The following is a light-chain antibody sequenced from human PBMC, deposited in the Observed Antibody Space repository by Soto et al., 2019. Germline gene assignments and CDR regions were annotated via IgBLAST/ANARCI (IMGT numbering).Light chain of an antibody. CDR1: QGIRNY. Sequence: IQMTQSPSSLSASVGDTVTVTCRASQGIRNYLNWFQQKPGKAPKRLISVASTLQSGVPSRFSSGGSGTELPLTISSLKPEDSATYYWLQHNTYTYTFGQGTKLEIK. CDR2: VAS. CDR3: LQHNTYTYT. V-gene: IGKV1-17*01. J-gene: IGKJ2*01.